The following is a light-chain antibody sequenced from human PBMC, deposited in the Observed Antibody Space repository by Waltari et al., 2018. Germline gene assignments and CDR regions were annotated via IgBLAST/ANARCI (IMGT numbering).Light chain of an antibody. V-gene: IGKV1-33*01. CDR1: QDISNY. CDR3: QQYDNLLSLT. Sequence: DIQMTQSPSSLSASVGDRVTITCQASQDISNYLNWYQQKPGKAPKLLIYDASKLETGVPSRFSGSRSGTDFTFTISSLQPEDIATYYCQQYDNLLSLTFGGGTKVEIK. J-gene: IGKJ4*01. CDR2: DAS.